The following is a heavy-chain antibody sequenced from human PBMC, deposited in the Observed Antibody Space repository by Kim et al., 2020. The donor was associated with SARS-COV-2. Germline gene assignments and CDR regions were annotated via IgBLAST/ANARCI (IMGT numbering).Heavy chain of an antibody. Sequence: GGSLRLSCAASGFTFSSHGMSWVRQAPGKGLEWFSAINNNGAATNYADSVKGRFTISRDNAKNTLSLQMDSLRAEDTAVYYCAKGASCGADCHYLFDSWGQGTLVTVSS. D-gene: IGHD2-21*02. V-gene: IGHV3-23*01. J-gene: IGHJ4*02. CDR3: AKGASCGADCHYLFDS. CDR1: GFTFSSHG. CDR2: INNNGAAT.